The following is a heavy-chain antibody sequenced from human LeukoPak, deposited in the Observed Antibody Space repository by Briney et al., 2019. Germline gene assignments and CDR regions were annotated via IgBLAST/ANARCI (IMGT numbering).Heavy chain of an antibody. J-gene: IGHJ4*02. CDR2: ISYDGSNK. Sequence: PGRSLRLSCAASGFTFSSYAMHWVRQAPGKGLEWVATISYDGSNKYYADSVKGRFTISRDNSKNTLYLQMNSLRAEDTAVYYCALMDSSGYYWGQGTLVTVSS. CDR1: GFTFSSYA. V-gene: IGHV3-30-3*01. CDR3: ALMDSSGYY. D-gene: IGHD3-22*01.